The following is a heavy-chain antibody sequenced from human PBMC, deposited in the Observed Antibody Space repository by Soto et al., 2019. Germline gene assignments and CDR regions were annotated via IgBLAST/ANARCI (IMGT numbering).Heavy chain of an antibody. CDR2: IYASGTT. J-gene: IGHJ4*02. CDR1: GASISNYY. V-gene: IGHV4-4*07. Sequence: QVRLQESGPGLVKPSETLSLTCTVSGASISNYYWSWIRQPAGKGLECLWRIYASGTTTYNPSLRSPVTMSVDTSKKQFSLNLHSVTAADTAVYYCARESRSELGTVEYWGQGTLVTVSS. D-gene: IGHD1-1*01. CDR3: ARESRSELGTVEY.